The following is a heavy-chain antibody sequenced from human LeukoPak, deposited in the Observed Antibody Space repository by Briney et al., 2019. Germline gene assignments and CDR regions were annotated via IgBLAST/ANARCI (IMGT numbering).Heavy chain of an antibody. V-gene: IGHV3-33*06. CDR3: AKARDYGSGSCFDY. Sequence: GGSLRLSCAASGFTFSSYGMHWVRQAPGKGLEWVAVIWYDGSNKYYADSVKGRFIISRDNSKNTLYLQMNSLRAEDTAVYYCAKARDYGSGSCFDYWGKGTLVTVSS. D-gene: IGHD3-10*01. J-gene: IGHJ4*02. CDR2: IWYDGSNK. CDR1: GFTFSSYG.